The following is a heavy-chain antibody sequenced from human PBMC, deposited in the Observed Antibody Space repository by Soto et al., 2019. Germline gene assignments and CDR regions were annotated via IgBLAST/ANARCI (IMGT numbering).Heavy chain of an antibody. CDR1: GVSINSGGYC. CDR2: ISYVGST. D-gene: IGHD5-18*01. Sequence: QVQLQESGPGLVKPSQTLSLTCTVSGVSINSGGYCWSWIRQHPGKGLDWIGCISYVGSTSYNPSLKSRVTIAVDTSKNQFSLKLTSVTAEDTAVYYCSRGILVWGQGALITVSS. J-gene: IGHJ4*02. CDR3: SRGILV. V-gene: IGHV4-31*03.